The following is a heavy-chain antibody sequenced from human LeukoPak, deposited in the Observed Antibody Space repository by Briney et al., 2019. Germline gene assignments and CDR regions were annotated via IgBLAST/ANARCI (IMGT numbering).Heavy chain of an antibody. D-gene: IGHD5-18*01. V-gene: IGHV3-30-3*02. CDR1: GFTSSSYA. CDR2: ISYDGTNE. J-gene: IGHJ4*02. CDR3: AKLHSFGSSFDY. Sequence: GGSLRLSCAASGFTSSSYAMHWVRQAPGKGLEWVADISYDGTNEYYADSVKGRFTISRDNSKNTVYLQMNSLRAEDTAVYYCAKLHSFGSSFDYWGQGTLVTVSS.